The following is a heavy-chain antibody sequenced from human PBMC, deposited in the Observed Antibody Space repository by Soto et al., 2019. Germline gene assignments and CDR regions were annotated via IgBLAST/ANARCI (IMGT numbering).Heavy chain of an antibody. J-gene: IGHJ4*02. Sequence: SETLSLTCAVSGGSISSSNWWTWVGLPPGKGLEWIGEIYPSGITNYSPSLKSRVTMSVDKSKNQFSLKLNSVTAADTAMYYCAREAYKRGATNPFFDYWGQGTLVTVSS. CDR3: AREAYKRGATNPFFDY. D-gene: IGHD1-26*01. CDR2: IYPSGIT. V-gene: IGHV4-4*02. CDR1: GGSISSSNW.